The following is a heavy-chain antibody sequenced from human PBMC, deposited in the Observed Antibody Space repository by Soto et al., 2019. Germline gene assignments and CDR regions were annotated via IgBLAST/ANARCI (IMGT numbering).Heavy chain of an antibody. CDR3: VRRGQRTSEAFDV. CDR1: GITFSSYA. D-gene: IGHD3-10*01. V-gene: IGHV3-23*01. CDR2: ISGSGGST. J-gene: IGHJ3*01. Sequence: AALRLSCAASGITFSSYAMSWVRHAPGKGLEWVSAISGSGGSTYYADSVKGRFTISRDNSKNTLYLQMNSLRAEDTAVYYCVRRGQRTSEAFDVRGKGTTVTV.